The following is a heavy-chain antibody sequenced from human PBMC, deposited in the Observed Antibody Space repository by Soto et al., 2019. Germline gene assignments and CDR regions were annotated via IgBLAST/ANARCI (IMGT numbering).Heavy chain of an antibody. D-gene: IGHD6-13*01. Sequence: SVKVSCKASGGTFSSYAISWVRQAPGQGPEWMGGIIPIFGTANYAQKFQGRVTITADESTSTAYMELSSLRSEDTAVYYCATYLIAAAGRPFDYWGQGTLVTVSS. CDR3: ATYLIAAAGRPFDY. CDR2: IIPIFGTA. J-gene: IGHJ4*02. V-gene: IGHV1-69*13. CDR1: GGTFSSYA.